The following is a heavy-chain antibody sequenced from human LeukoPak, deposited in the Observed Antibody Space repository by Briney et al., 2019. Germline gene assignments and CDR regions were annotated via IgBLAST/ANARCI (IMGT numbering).Heavy chain of an antibody. CDR1: GGSISSYY. CDR2: IYYSGST. V-gene: IGHV4-59*01. CDR3: ARDDYGAFDY. J-gene: IGHJ4*02. Sequence: PSETLSLTCTVSGGSISSYYWSWIRQPPGKGLEWIGYIYYSGSTNYNPSLKSRVTISVDTSKNQFSLKLSSVTAVGTAVYYCARDDYGAFDYWGQGTLVTVSS. D-gene: IGHD4-17*01.